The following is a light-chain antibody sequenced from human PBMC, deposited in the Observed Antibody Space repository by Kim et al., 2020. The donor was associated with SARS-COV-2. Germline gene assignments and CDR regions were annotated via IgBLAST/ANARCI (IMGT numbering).Light chain of an antibody. CDR2: GAS. Sequence: VSSGERATPSCRASQSVSSNLAWYQQKPGQAPRLLIYGASTRATGIPARFSGSGSGTEFTLTISSLQSEDFAVYYCQQYSNWPRTFGQGTKVDIK. CDR3: QQYSNWPRT. CDR1: QSVSSN. V-gene: IGKV3-15*01. J-gene: IGKJ1*01.